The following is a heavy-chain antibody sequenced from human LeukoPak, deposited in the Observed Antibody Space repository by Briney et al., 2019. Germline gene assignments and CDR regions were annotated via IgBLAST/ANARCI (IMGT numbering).Heavy chain of an antibody. V-gene: IGHV4-38-2*02. CDR1: GYSISSGYY. CDR2: IYHRGST. D-gene: IGHD2-2*01. Sequence: SETLSLTCPVSGYSISSGYYWGWLRPPPGKGLEWIGNIYHRGSTYYNPSLKSRVTISVDTSKNQFSLQLSSVTAADTAVYYCARDDCSRTSCYFGVDVWGKGTTVTVSS. CDR3: ARDDCSRTSCYFGVDV. J-gene: IGHJ6*04.